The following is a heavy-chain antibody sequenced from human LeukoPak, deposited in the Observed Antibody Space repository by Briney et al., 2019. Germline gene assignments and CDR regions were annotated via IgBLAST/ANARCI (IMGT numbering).Heavy chain of an antibody. D-gene: IGHD2-15*01. J-gene: IGHJ4*02. CDR3: ALYCSGGSCYSD. Sequence: PGGSLRLSCIVSGFIFSDYAMSWVRQAPGKGLEWVSAISGSGGSTYYADSVKGRFTISRDNSKNTLYLQMNSLRAEDTAVYYCALYCSGGSCYSDWGQGTLVTVSS. CDR2: ISGSGGST. CDR1: GFIFSDYA. V-gene: IGHV3-23*01.